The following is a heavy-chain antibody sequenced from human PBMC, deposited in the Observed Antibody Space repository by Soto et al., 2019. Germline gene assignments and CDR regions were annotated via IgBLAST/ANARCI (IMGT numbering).Heavy chain of an antibody. D-gene: IGHD1-26*01. CDR1: VDSVSSNSAG. CDR2: TYYRSKWYY. V-gene: IGHV6-1*01. Sequence: TLSLNSAITVDSVSSNSAGWSWVRQSPSRGLEWLGRTYYRSKWYYEYAVSVRGRITINPDTSKNQYSLQLNSVTPEDTAVYFCARGEQYSGRIWDYWGQGNLVTGSS. CDR3: ARGEQYSGRIWDY. J-gene: IGHJ4*01.